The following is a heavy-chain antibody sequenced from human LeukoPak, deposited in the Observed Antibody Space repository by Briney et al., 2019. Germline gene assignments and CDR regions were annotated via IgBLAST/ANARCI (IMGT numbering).Heavy chain of an antibody. CDR1: GFTFSGSA. D-gene: IGHD3-10*01. Sequence: GGSLKLSCAASGFTFSGSAMHWVRQASGKGLEWVGRIRSKANSYATTYAASVTGRFTISRDDSKNTAYLQMNSLKTEDTAVYYCTRPSGTYYKTLGDYYYYGMDVWGQGTTVTASS. CDR2: IRSKANSYAT. V-gene: IGHV3-73*01. J-gene: IGHJ6*02. CDR3: TRPSGTYYKTLGDYYYYGMDV.